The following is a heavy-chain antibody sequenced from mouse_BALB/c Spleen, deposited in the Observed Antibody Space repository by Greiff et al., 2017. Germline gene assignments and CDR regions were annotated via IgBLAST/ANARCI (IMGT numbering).Heavy chain of an antibody. V-gene: IGHV2-9*02. J-gene: IGHJ4*01. CDR1: GFSLTSYG. CDR2: IWAGGST. D-gene: IGHD1-2*01. Sequence: QVQLKESGPGLVAPSQSLSITCTVSGFSLTSYGVHWVRQPPGKGLEWLGVIWAGGSTNYNSALMSRLSISKDNSKSQVFLKMNSLQTDDTAMYYCARSLLRRFYAMDYWGQGTSVTVSS. CDR3: ARSLLRRFYAMDY.